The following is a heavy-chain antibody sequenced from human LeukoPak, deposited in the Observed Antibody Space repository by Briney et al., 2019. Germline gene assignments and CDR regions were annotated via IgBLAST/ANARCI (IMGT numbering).Heavy chain of an antibody. D-gene: IGHD3-10*01. J-gene: IGHJ1*01. CDR2: ISLNGVST. Sequence: GGSLRLSCAASGFTFDEYGMSWGRQAPGKGLEWVSGISLNGVSTGYAAAVKGRFTISRDNAKNSLYLQMNSLRAEDTAFYYCVRGITMFQRWGQGTLVTVSS. CDR1: GFTFDEYG. CDR3: VRGITMFQR. V-gene: IGHV3-20*04.